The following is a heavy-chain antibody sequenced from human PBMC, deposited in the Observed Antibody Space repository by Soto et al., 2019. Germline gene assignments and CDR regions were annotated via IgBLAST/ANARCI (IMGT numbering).Heavy chain of an antibody. D-gene: IGHD3-9*01. V-gene: IGHV4-39*01. CDR1: GGSISSSSYY. J-gene: IGHJ4*02. CDR2: IYYSGST. Sequence: SETLSLTCTVSGGSISSSSYYWGWIRQPPGKGLEWIGSIYYSGSTYYNPSLKSRVTISVDTSKNQFSLKLSSVTAADTAVYYCARPAYYDILTGYYQTFDYWGQGTLVTVSS. CDR3: ARPAYYDILTGYYQTFDY.